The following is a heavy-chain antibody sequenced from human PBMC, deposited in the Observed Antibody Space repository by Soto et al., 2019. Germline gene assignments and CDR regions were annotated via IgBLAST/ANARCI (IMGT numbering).Heavy chain of an antibody. V-gene: IGHV3-30*18. CDR3: AKGAHDTPMDSILAY. D-gene: IGHD5-18*01. CDR1: GFTFGSYG. Sequence: QLPLVESGGGAVQPGRSLRLSCAASGFTFGSYGMHWVRQAPGKGLEWVAVISNDGTNKYYEDCVKGRFTISRDNSKNTLYLQMDSLRVEDTAVYYCAKGAHDTPMDSILAYWGQGTLVTVTS. J-gene: IGHJ4*02. CDR2: ISNDGTNK.